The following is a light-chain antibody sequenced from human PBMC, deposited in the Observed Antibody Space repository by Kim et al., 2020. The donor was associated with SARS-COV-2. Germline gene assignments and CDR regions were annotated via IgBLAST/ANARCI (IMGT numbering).Light chain of an antibody. Sequence: QTVTSSCPGSSSNLGAGSPVHWYQPVPGTVPKLLTYGNINRPSGISERFSASRSGTSASLAITGLQAEDEADYFCQSYDTSLSGSIFGGGTQLTVL. CDR1: SSNLGAGSP. J-gene: IGLJ2*01. V-gene: IGLV1-40*01. CDR2: GNI. CDR3: QSYDTSLSGSI.